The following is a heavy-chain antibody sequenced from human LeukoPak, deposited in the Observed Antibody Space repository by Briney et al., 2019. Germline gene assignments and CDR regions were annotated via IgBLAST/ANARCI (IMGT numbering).Heavy chain of an antibody. J-gene: IGHJ4*02. CDR3: VKNMESYGDSSTDS. V-gene: IGHV3-23*01. CDR2: ISDSGGSI. Sequence: GGSLRLSCAASRFTFSSYAMSWVRQAPGKGPEWVSAISDSGGSIHYADSVKGRFTISRDNSKNTLHLQMKSQRAEDTAVYYCVKNMESYGDSSTDSWGQGTLVTVSS. D-gene: IGHD4-17*01. CDR1: RFTFSSYA.